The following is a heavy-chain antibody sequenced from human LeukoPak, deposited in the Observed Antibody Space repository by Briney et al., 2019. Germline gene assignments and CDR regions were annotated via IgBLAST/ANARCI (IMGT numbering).Heavy chain of an antibody. CDR3: ARSAVGATLH. J-gene: IGHJ4*02. CDR2: ISSSGNTR. CDR1: GFTFSDYY. D-gene: IGHD1-26*01. V-gene: IGHV3-11*01. Sequence: GGSPRLSCAASGFTFSDYYMSWIRQAPGKGLEWVSHISSSGNTRYYADSVKGRFTISRDNAKNSLYLQTNSLRAEDTAVYYCARSAVGATLHWGQGTLVTVSS.